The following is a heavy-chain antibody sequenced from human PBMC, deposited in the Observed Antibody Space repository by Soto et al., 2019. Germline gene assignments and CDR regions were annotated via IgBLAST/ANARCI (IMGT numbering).Heavy chain of an antibody. V-gene: IGHV1-18*01. D-gene: IGHD1-1*01. CDR3: AREPLRTAGTTFPHWFDP. CDR1: GYTFTSYG. CDR2: ISAYNGNT. J-gene: IGHJ5*02. Sequence: ASVKVSCKASGYTFTSYGISWVRQAPGQGLEWMGWISAYNGNTNYAQKLQGRVTMTTDTSTSTAYMELRSLRSDDTAVYYCAREPLRTAGTTFPHWFDPWGQGTLVTV.